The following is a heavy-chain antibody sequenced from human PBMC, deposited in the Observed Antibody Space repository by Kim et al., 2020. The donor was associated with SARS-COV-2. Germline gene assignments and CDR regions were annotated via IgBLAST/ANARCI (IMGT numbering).Heavy chain of an antibody. D-gene: IGHD6-13*01. CDR2: INTGTGNP. CDR3: FAAGADGFDV. J-gene: IGHJ3*01. CDR1: GYTFTQFA. Sequence: ASVKVSCKSSGYTFTQFAMNWVRQAPGQGLEFMGWINTGTGNPTYARGFTGRIVFSLDTSISTAYLHISSLKAENTAVYYCFAAGADGFDVWGQGTMVTVSS. V-gene: IGHV7-4-1*02.